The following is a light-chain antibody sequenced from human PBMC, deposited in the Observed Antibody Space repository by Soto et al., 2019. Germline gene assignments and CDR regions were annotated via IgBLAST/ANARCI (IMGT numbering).Light chain of an antibody. CDR1: SSDVGAYKY. V-gene: IGLV2-8*01. CDR3: TSYVGNDIWV. J-gene: IGLJ3*02. CDR2: EVT. Sequence: QSALTQPPSASGSPGQSVTISCSGTSSDVGAYKYVSWYQQYPGKAPKLMIYEVTKRPSVVPGRSSGSKSRNPASLAVSGLKAEDDTDYHCTSYVGNDIWVFGGGTKVTVL.